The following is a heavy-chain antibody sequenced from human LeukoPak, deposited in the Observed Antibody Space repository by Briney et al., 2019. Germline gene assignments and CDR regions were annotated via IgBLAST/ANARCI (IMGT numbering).Heavy chain of an antibody. D-gene: IGHD3-22*01. Sequence: PSETLSLTCTVSGGSISSDSWNWIWQPAGKGLEWIGRIYASGTTNYNPSLKSRVTMSIDTSKSQFSLQLASVTAADTAVYYCARGTYFSDTYYFDYWGQGTLVTVSS. CDR1: GGSISSDS. V-gene: IGHV4-4*07. CDR3: ARGTYFSDTYYFDY. J-gene: IGHJ4*02. CDR2: IYASGTT.